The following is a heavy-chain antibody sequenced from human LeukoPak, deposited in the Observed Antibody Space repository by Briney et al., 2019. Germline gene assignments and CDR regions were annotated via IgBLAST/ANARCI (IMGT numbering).Heavy chain of an antibody. Sequence: ASVKVSCKASGYTFTSYGISWVRQDPGQGLEWMGWINPNSGGTNYPQKFQGRVTMTRDTSISTAYMELSRLTSDDTAVYFCARDSKSHYYDSSGYLPYFDYWGQGTLVTVSS. V-gene: IGHV1-2*02. CDR2: INPNSGGT. J-gene: IGHJ4*02. D-gene: IGHD3-22*01. CDR3: ARDSKSHYYDSSGYLPYFDY. CDR1: GYTFTSYG.